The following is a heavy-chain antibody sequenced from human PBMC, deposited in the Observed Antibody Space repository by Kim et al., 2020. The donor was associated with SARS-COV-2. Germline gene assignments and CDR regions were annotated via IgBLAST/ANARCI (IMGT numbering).Heavy chain of an antibody. Sequence: GGSLRLSCAASGFTFSNYNMNWVRQAPGTGLEWVSSISTSSSYMYYADSLKGRFTISRDNAKNSLFLQMNSLRAEDTAIYFCAREGGARMVRGALSMDVWGAGTTVTVSS. CDR3: AREGGARMVRGALSMDV. V-gene: IGHV3-21*01. CDR2: ISTSSSYM. CDR1: GFTFSNYN. D-gene: IGHD3-10*01. J-gene: IGHJ6*02.